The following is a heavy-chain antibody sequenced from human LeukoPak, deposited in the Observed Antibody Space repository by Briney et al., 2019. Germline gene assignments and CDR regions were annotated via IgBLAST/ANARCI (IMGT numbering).Heavy chain of an antibody. Sequence: SETLSLTCTVSGYTLSSAYYWGWIRQPPGKGLEWLGTLYHRGNTFYNPSLKGRVTISVDTSKNQFSLNVTSVTAADTAVYYCARAGAGTDFDYWGQGTLVTVSS. CDR3: ARAGAGTDFDY. CDR1: GYTLSSAYY. J-gene: IGHJ4*02. D-gene: IGHD6-19*01. V-gene: IGHV4-38-2*02. CDR2: LYHRGNT.